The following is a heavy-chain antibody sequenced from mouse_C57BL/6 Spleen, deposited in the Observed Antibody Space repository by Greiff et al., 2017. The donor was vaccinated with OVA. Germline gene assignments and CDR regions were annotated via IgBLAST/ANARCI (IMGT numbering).Heavy chain of an antibody. V-gene: IGHV7-3*01. CDR3: ARLGLRYFDY. CDR2: IRNKANGYTT. Sequence: VQLKESGGGLVQPGGSLSLSCAASGFTFTDYYMSWVRQPPGKALEWLGFIRNKANGYTTEYSSSVKGRFTISRDNSQSILYLQMNALRAEDSATYYCARLGLRYFDYWGQGTTLTVSS. D-gene: IGHD1-1*01. J-gene: IGHJ2*01. CDR1: GFTFTDYY.